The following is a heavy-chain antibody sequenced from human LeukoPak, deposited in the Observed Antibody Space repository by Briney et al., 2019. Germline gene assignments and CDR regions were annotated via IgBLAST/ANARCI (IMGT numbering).Heavy chain of an antibody. CDR1: GYTFTSYG. Sequence: ASVKVSCKASGYTFTSYGISWVRQAPGQGLEWMGWMNPNSGNTGYAQKFQGRVTMTRNTSISTAYMELSSLRSEDTAVYYCARGNYGGNGGAIIDYWGQGTLVTVSS. CDR2: MNPNSGNT. J-gene: IGHJ4*02. CDR3: ARGNYGGNGGAIIDY. V-gene: IGHV1-8*02. D-gene: IGHD4-17*01.